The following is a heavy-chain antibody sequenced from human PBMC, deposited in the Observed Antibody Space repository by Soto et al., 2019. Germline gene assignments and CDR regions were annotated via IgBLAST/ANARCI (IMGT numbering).Heavy chain of an antibody. D-gene: IGHD4-17*01. CDR1: GGTFSSYA. V-gene: IGHV1-69*13. J-gene: IGHJ3*02. CDR2: IIPIFGTA. Sequence: SVKVSCKASGGTFSSYAISWVRQAPGQGLEWMGGIIPIFGTANYAQKFQGRVTITADESTSTAYMELSSLRSEDTAVYYCARGDYGTDDAFDIWGQGTMVTVSS. CDR3: ARGDYGTDDAFDI.